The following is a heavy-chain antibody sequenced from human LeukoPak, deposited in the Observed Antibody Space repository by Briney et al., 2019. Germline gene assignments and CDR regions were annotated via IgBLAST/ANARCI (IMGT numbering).Heavy chain of an antibody. V-gene: IGHV1-8*01. D-gene: IGHD3-9*01. J-gene: IGHJ4*02. CDR1: GYTFTSHD. Sequence: AASVKVSCKASGYTFTSHDINWVRQATGQGLEWMGWMNPNSGNTGYAQKFQGRVTMTRNTSISTAYMELSSLRSEDTAVYYCARVNYDILTGYSDFDYWGQGTLVTVSS. CDR2: MNPNSGNT. CDR3: ARVNYDILTGYSDFDY.